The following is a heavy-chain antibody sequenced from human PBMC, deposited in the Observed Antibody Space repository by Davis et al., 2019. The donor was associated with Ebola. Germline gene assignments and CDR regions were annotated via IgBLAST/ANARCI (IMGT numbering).Heavy chain of an antibody. CDR1: TVTFSGFG. CDR2: IRHDGTDK. Sequence: PGGSLRLSCTSSTVTFSGFGMHWVRQAPGKGLEWAAFIRHDGTDKFYADSVKGRFTISRDISKNTLYLQMNSLRAEDTAVYYCARDFGLAAAGTAFDYWGQGTLITGSS. D-gene: IGHD6-13*01. V-gene: IGHV3-30*02. J-gene: IGHJ4*02. CDR3: ARDFGLAAAGTAFDY.